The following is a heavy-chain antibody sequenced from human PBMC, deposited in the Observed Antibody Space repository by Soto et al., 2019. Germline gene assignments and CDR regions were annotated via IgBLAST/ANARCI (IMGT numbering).Heavy chain of an antibody. CDR2: ISYDGSNK. J-gene: IGHJ4*02. V-gene: IGHV3-30-3*01. D-gene: IGHD6-13*01. CDR1: GFTFRSYA. CDR3: AKVSSSWYAGFFDL. Sequence: PGGSLRLSCGVSGFTFRSYAMYWVRQAPGKGLEWVAVISYDGSNKYYADSVKDRLTISRDNSKNTLYLQIHTLRAEDTAVYYCAKVSSSWYAGFFDLWGQGTLVTVS.